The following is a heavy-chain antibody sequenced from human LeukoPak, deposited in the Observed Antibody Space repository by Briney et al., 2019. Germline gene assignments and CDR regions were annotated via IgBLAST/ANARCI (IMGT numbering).Heavy chain of an antibody. J-gene: IGHJ4*02. V-gene: IGHV4-38-2*02. Sequence: SETLSLTCTVSGYSISSNYFWGWIRQSPGKGLEWIGSIYYSGSTYYNPSLKSRVTIPVDTSKNQFSLKLSSVTAADTAVYYCARSYYDFWSGYYTGYFDYWGQGTLVTVSS. D-gene: IGHD3-3*01. CDR3: ARSYYDFWSGYYTGYFDY. CDR1: GYSISSNYF. CDR2: IYYSGST.